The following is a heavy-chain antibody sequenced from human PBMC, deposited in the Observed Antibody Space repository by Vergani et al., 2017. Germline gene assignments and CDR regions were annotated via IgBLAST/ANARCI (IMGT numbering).Heavy chain of an antibody. CDR3: AKDVGGCSGGSCYLDY. CDR2: ISYDGSNK. CDR1: GLTFSNYG. Sequence: QVQLVESGGGVVQPGRSLRLSCAASGLTFSNYGMHWVRQAPGKGLEGVAFISYDGSNKYYTDSVKGRFTIARDNSKNTLYLQMNSLRAEDTAVYYCAKDVGGCSGGSCYLDYWGQGTLVTVSS. D-gene: IGHD2-15*01. J-gene: IGHJ4*02. V-gene: IGHV3-30*18.